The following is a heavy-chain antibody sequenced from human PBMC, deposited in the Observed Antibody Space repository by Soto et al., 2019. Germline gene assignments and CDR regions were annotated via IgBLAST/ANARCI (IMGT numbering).Heavy chain of an antibody. CDR1: GGSFSGYY. Sequence: QVQLQQWGAGLLKPSETLSLTCAVYGGSFSGYYWSWIRQPPGKGLEWIGEINQSGSTNYNPSLKGRITIPADASQNQFALRRSFVPAADTAVYYRERSGSSWSGWFDPWGQGTLVTVSS. V-gene: IGHV4-34*01. CDR3: ERSGSSWSGWFDP. D-gene: IGHD6-13*01. CDR2: INQSGST. J-gene: IGHJ5*02.